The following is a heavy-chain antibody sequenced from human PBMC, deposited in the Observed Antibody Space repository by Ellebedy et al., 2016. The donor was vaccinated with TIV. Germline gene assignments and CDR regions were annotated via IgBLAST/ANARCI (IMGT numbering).Heavy chain of an antibody. D-gene: IGHD5-24*01. V-gene: IGHV3-48*02. CDR2: MSSSTGDK. CDR1: GFTFSTYS. CDR3: AREGRDGYNPYFDY. Sequence: GGSLRLSCAASGFTFSTYSMAWVRQTPGKGLEWVSYMSSSTGDKYYADSVKGRFTISRVNAVNSLYLQMNSLRDEDTAVYYCAREGRDGYNPYFDYWGQGILVTVSS. J-gene: IGHJ4*02.